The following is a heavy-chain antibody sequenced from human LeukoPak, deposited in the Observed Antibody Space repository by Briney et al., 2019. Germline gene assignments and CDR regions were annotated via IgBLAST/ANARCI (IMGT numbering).Heavy chain of an antibody. CDR2: IYPGDSDT. CDR3: ARAPDNSGYYYFLQH. Sequence: GESLKISCKGSGYSFSSYWIAWVRQMPGKGLEWMGIIYPGDSDTKYSPSLQGRVTISADKSISTAYLQWNSLKASDTAMYYCARAPDNSGYYYFLQHWGQGTLVTVSS. J-gene: IGHJ1*01. D-gene: IGHD3-22*01. CDR1: GYSFSSYW. V-gene: IGHV5-51*01.